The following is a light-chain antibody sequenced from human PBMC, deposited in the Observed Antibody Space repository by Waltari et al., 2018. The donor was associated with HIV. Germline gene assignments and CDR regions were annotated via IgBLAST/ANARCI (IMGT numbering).Light chain of an antibody. J-gene: IGLJ3*02. CDR1: STNIRHNL. CDR2: ANT. CDR3: GTWDGSLNVWV. Sequence: QSELPQPPSVCAAPRKKVTISGFAISTNIRHNLMSGYHQLPGLAPKLLIYANTKRPSGNPDRFSGSKSGTSATLAITGLQTGDEADYYCGTWDGSLNVWVFGGGTKVTV. V-gene: IGLV1-51*01.